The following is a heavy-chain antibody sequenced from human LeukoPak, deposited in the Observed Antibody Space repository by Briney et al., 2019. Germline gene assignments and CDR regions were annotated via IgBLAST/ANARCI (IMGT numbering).Heavy chain of an antibody. CDR1: GGSISSHY. CDR3: ARVNGGNSYYYFDY. Sequence: KPSETLSLTCTVSGGSISSHYWSWIRQPAGKGLEWIGRIYTSGSTNYNPSLKSRVTMSVDTSKNQFSLKLSSVTAADTAVYYCARVNGGNSYYYFDYWGQGTLVTVSS. CDR2: IYTSGST. D-gene: IGHD4-23*01. J-gene: IGHJ4*02. V-gene: IGHV4-4*07.